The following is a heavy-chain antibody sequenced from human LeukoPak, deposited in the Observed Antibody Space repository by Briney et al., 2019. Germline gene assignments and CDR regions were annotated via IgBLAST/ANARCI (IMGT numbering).Heavy chain of an antibody. D-gene: IGHD2-2*01. CDR1: SGSFRTYY. V-gene: IGHV4-59*01. CDR3: VKSNSRYQPWTLDI. J-gene: IGHJ3*02. CDR2: IFYNEGT. Sequence: SETLSLTCTVSSGSFRTYYWSWIRQPPGKGLEWIGYIFYNEGTSYNPSLKSRVTISVDTSNNQLSLKVNSVTAAGTAMYYCVKSNSRYQPWTLDIWGRGTMVTVSS.